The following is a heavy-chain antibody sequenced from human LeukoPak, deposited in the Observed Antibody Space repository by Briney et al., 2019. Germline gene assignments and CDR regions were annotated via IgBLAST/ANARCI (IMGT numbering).Heavy chain of an antibody. J-gene: IGHJ1*01. D-gene: IGHD2-8*01. V-gene: IGHV3-53*01. Sequence: PRGSRRLSCAASGLTVRTNSLAWVRQAPGKGLEWVSVIYTTGSTYYEDSVNGRFLISRDTSKNTVDLQMNSLRVEDTAVYYCAGAREYCIKSNCCEYFQELGQGPPVTLSS. CDR2: IYTTGST. CDR1: GLTVRTNS. CDR3: AGAREYCIKSNCCEYFQE.